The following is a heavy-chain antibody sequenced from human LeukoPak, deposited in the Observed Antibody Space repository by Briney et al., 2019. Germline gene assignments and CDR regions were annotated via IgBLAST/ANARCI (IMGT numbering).Heavy chain of an antibody. CDR2: ISGSGGST. CDR3: AKDRGDSSGFYSIWFDP. CDR1: GFTFSSYA. Sequence: PGGSLRLSCAASGFTFSSYAMSWVRQAPGKGLEWVSTISGSGGSTYYADSVKGRFTISRDNSKNTLHLQMNSLRAEDTAVYYCAKDRGDSSGFYSIWFDPWSQGTLVTVSS. J-gene: IGHJ5*02. D-gene: IGHD3-22*01. V-gene: IGHV3-23*01.